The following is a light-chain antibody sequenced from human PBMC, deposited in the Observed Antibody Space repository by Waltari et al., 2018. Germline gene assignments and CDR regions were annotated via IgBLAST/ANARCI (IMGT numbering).Light chain of an antibody. J-gene: IGKJ5*01. CDR3: XQYSDDPMT. CDR2: KSS. V-gene: IGKV1-5*03. Sequence: DIQMTQSPSALSASVGDRVTITCRASQSISSWLAWYQQKPGEVPKLLIQKSSHLQSGVPSRFSGSGSGTEMTLTISSLQSDDFAIYYXXQYSDDPMTFGQGTRLENK. CDR1: QSISSW.